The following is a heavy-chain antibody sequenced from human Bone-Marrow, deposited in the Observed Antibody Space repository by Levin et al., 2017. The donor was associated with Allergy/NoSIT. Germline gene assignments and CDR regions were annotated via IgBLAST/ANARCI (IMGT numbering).Heavy chain of an antibody. V-gene: IGHV1-8*01. CDR1: GSTFTTYN. J-gene: IGHJ4*02. D-gene: IGHD6-13*01. Sequence: PGGSLRLSCKASGSTFTTYNINWVRQATGQGLEWMGWMNPNSGNTGYAEKFQGRVTMTRDTSINTAYMELSSLRSEDTAVYYCARVIGAAGVWGQGTLVTVSS. CDR2: MNPNSGNT. CDR3: ARVIGAAGV.